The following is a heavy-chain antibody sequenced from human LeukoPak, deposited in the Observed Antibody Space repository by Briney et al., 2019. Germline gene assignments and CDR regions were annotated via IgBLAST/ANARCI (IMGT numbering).Heavy chain of an antibody. J-gene: IGHJ4*02. Sequence: GGSLRLSCAASGFTVSAYAMAWVRQAPGKGLEWVSAISGSGSSTYYADSVKGRFTLSRDNSKNTLYLQMNSLRAEDTAVYYCAKHNIDYWGQGTLVTVSS. V-gene: IGHV3-23*01. CDR3: AKHNIDY. CDR2: ISGSGSST. D-gene: IGHD1-1*01. CDR1: GFTVSAYA.